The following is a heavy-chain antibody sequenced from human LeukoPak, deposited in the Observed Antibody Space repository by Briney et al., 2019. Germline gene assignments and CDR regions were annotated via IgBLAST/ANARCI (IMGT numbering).Heavy chain of an antibody. D-gene: IGHD5-18*01. CDR1: GDSVSINSAA. CDR3: ARDDSHGFDY. CDR2: NYYGFKCYN. J-gene: IGHJ4*02. V-gene: IGHV6-1*01. Sequence: SRTLSLTSALSGDSVSINSAAWSWVRQSPSRRIEWQGSNYYGFKCYNDYAVFVKSRITINPDTSKNQFSLQLNAVTPDDTAVYYCARDDSHGFDYWGQGTLVTVSS.